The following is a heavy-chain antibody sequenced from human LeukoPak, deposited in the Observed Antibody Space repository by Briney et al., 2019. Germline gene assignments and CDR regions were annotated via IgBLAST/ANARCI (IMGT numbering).Heavy chain of an antibody. CDR3: ARDETIAARPSNWFDP. Sequence: ASVEVSCKASGYTFTSYYMHWVRQAPGQGLEWMGIINPSGGSTSYAQKFQGRVTMTRDTSTSTVYMELSSLRSEDTAVYYCARDETIAARPSNWFDPWGQGTLVTVSS. D-gene: IGHD6-6*01. J-gene: IGHJ5*02. CDR2: INPSGGST. CDR1: GYTFTSYY. V-gene: IGHV1-46*01.